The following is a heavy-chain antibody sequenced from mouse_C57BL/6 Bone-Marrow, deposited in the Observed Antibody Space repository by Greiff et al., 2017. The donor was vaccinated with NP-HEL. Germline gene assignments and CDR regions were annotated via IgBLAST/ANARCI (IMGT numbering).Heavy chain of an antibody. J-gene: IGHJ4*01. CDR2: IFPGSGST. D-gene: IGHD1-1*01. CDR1: GYTFTDYY. V-gene: IGHV1-75*01. Sequence: VHLVESGPELVKPGASVKISCKASGYTFTDYYINWVKQRPGQGLEWIGWIFPGSGSTYYNEKFKGKATLTVDKSSSTAYMLLSSLTSEDSAVYVCARCPYYYGSSPRYCAMDYWGQGTSVTVSS. CDR3: ARCPYYYGSSPRYCAMDY.